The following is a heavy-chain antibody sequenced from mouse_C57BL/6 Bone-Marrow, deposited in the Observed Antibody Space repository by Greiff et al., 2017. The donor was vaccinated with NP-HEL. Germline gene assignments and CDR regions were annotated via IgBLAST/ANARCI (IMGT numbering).Heavy chain of an antibody. CDR3: ARYDTTDAMDY. V-gene: IGHV1-82*01. J-gene: IGHJ4*01. D-gene: IGHD1-1*01. CDR2: IYPGDGDT. CDR1: GYAFSSSW. Sequence: QVQLQQSGPELVKPGASVKISCKASGYAFSSSWMNWVKQRPGKGLEWIGRIYPGDGDTNYNGKFKGKATLTADKSSSTAYMQLSSLTSEDSAVYFCARYDTTDAMDYWGQGTSVTVSS.